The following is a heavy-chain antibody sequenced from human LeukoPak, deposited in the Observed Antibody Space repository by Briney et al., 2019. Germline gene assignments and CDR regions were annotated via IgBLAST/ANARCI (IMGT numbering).Heavy chain of an antibody. V-gene: IGHV4-61*01. D-gene: IGHD6-13*01. CDR2: IYYSGST. CDR3: ARSAQNIAAAGTMYAFDI. CDR1: GDSISSSNYY. J-gene: IGHJ3*02. Sequence: SETLSLTCTVSGDSISSSNYYWSWIRQPPGKGLEWIGYIYYSGSTNYNPSLKSRVTISVDTSKNQFSLKLSSVTAADTAVYYCARSAQNIAAAGTMYAFDIWGQGTMVTVSS.